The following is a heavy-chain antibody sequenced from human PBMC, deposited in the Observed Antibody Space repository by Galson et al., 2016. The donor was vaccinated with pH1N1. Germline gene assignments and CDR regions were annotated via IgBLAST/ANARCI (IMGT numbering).Heavy chain of an antibody. Sequence: SLRLSCAASGFIFSNYGMHRVRQAPGKGLEWVAIISYDGNNAYHGDSVKGRFTISRDNSKNTLYLDMNSLRPEDTAVYYCAKDGGTGSGKHSAFGMTVWGQGTTVTVSS. J-gene: IGHJ6*02. D-gene: IGHD3-10*01. CDR2: ISYDGNNA. V-gene: IGHV3-30*18. CDR3: AKDGGTGSGKHSAFGMTV. CDR1: GFIFSNYG.